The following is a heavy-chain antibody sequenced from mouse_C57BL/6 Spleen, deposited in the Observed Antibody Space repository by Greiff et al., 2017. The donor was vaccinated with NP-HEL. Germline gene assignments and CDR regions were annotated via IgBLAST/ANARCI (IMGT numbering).Heavy chain of an antibody. D-gene: IGHD1-1*01. Sequence: QVQLQQSGAELVKPGASVKISCKASGYAFSSYWMNWVKQRPGKGLEWIGQIYPGDGDTNYNGKFKGKATLTADKSSSTAYMQLSSLTSEDSAVYCCARGDYYGSRGLDYWGQGTTLTVSS. J-gene: IGHJ2*01. CDR1: GYAFSSYW. CDR2: IYPGDGDT. V-gene: IGHV1-80*01. CDR3: ARGDYYGSRGLDY.